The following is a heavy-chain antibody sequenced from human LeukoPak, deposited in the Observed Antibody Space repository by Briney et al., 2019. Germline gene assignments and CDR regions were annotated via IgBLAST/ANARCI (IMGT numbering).Heavy chain of an antibody. V-gene: IGHV3-73*01. J-gene: IGHJ4*02. D-gene: IGHD1-1*01. CDR1: GLTFIGSA. CDR3: TRYNVGFES. CDR2: IRSKTNSYAT. Sequence: PGGSLRLSCAASGLTFIGSAMHWFRQASGKGREGVGRIRSKTNSYATSYAASVKGRFALSREDSNNTAYLQMNILKPEDTAVYYCTRYNVGFESWGQGTLVTVSS.